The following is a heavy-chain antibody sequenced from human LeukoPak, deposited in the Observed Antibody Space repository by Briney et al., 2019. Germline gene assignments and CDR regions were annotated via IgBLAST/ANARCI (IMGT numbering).Heavy chain of an antibody. V-gene: IGHV1-69*04. J-gene: IGHJ5*02. D-gene: IGHD6-6*01. CDR3: ARAHSSSSGGNWFDP. CDR1: GGTFSSYA. CDR2: IIPILDIA. Sequence: GASVKVSCKASGGTFSSYAISWVRQAPGQGLEWMGRIIPILDIANYAQKFQGRVTITADKSTSTAYMELSSLKSEDTAVYYCARAHSSSSGGNWFDPWGQGTLVTVSS.